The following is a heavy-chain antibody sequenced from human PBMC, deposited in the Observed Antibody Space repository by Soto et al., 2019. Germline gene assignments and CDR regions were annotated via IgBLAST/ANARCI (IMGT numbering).Heavy chain of an antibody. V-gene: IGHV4-39*01. CDR2: IYYSGST. CDR3: ARQMISGSYGSLPFDP. D-gene: IGHD1-26*01. CDR1: GGSISSSSYY. J-gene: IGHJ5*02. Sequence: SETLSLTCTVAGGSISSSSYYWGWIRQPPGKGLEWIGGIYYSGSTYYNPSLKSRVTISVDTSKNQFSLKLSSVTAADTAVYYCARQMISGSYGSLPFDPGGQGTLVTVSA.